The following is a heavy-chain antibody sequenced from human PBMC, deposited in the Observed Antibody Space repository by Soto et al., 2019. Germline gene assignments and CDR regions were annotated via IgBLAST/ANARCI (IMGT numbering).Heavy chain of an antibody. Sequence: PSETLSLTCTVSGGSISSGDYYWSWIRQPPGKGLEWIGYIYYSGSTYYNPSLKSRVTISVDTSKNQFSLKLSSVTAADTAVYYCARGGRAAAATYYYYGMDVWGQGTTVTVSS. CDR2: IYYSGST. D-gene: IGHD6-13*01. CDR1: GGSISSGDYY. J-gene: IGHJ6*02. CDR3: ARGGRAAAATYYYYGMDV. V-gene: IGHV4-30-4*01.